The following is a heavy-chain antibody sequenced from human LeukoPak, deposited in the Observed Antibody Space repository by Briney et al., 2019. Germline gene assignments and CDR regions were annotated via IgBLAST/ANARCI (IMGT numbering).Heavy chain of an antibody. D-gene: IGHD1-26*01. CDR3: AKRTGGANLFDY. CDR1: GFTFPRYA. J-gene: IGHJ4*02. V-gene: IGHV3-23*01. CDR2: IGGSGANT. Sequence: GGSLRLSCVASGFTFPRYAMNWVRQAPGQGLEWVSGIGGSGANTYYADSVKGRFTISRDNSKNTLYLQMNSLRAEDTAVYYCAKRTGGANLFDYWGQGTLVTVSS.